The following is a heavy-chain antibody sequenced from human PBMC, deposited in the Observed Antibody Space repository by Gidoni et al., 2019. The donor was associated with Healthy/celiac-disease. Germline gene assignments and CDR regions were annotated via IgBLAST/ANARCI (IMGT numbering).Heavy chain of an antibody. CDR3: ARGRLLWFGELLSLTFDY. J-gene: IGHJ4*02. Sequence: QVQLQQWGAGLLKPSETLSLTCAVYGGSFSGYYWSWIRQPPGKGLEWIGEINHSGSTTYNPSLKSRVTISVDTSKNQFSLKLSSVTAADTAVYYCARGRLLWFGELLSLTFDYWGQGTLVTVSS. V-gene: IGHV4-34*01. CDR2: INHSGST. D-gene: IGHD3-10*01. CDR1: GGSFSGYY.